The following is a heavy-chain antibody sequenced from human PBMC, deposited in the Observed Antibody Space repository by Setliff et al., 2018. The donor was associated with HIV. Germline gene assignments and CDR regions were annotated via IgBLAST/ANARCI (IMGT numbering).Heavy chain of an antibody. Sequence: PSETLSLTCTVSSGSISSSTYYWGWIRQPPGKGLEWIGSIYYSGSTYYNPSLKSRVTISVDTSKNQFSLKLSSVTAADTAVYYCARLVRGGSGHYFDYWGQGKLVTVSS. D-gene: IGHD3-10*01. J-gene: IGHJ4*02. CDR2: IYYSGST. CDR3: ARLVRGGSGHYFDY. CDR1: SGSISSSTYY. V-gene: IGHV4-39*07.